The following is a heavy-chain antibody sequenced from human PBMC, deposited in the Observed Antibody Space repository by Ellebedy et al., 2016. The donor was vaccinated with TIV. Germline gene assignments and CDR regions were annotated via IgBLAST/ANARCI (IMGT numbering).Heavy chain of an antibody. D-gene: IGHD3-10*01. CDR3: ARAFYYGSLDY. CDR2: ISYDGSDK. J-gene: IGHJ4*02. Sequence: GGSLRLSXAASGFTFSSYGMHWVRQAPGKGLEWVAVISYDGSDKYYADSVKGRFTISRDNAKNSLYLQMNSLRAEDTAVYYCARAFYYGSLDYWGQGTLVTVSS. CDR1: GFTFSSYG. V-gene: IGHV3-30*03.